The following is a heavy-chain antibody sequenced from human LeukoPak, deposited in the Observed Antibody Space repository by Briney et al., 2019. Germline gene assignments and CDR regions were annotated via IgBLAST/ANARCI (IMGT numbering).Heavy chain of an antibody. V-gene: IGHV3-48*04. CDR1: GFTFSSYS. CDR2: ITSSSSTI. CDR3: ARDLMRFLEWVN. J-gene: IGHJ4*02. Sequence: GGSLRLSCAASGFTFSSYSMNWVRQAPGKGLEWVSYITSSSSTIYYADSVKGRFTISRDNAKNSLYLQMNSLRAEDRAVYYCARDLMRFLEWVNWGQGTLVTVSS. D-gene: IGHD3-3*01.